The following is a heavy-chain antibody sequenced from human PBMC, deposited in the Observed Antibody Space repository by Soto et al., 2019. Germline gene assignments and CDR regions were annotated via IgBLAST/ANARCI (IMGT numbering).Heavy chain of an antibody. V-gene: IGHV3-23*01. CDR1: GFTFSSYS. J-gene: IGHJ4*02. Sequence: XGSLRLSCAASGFTFSSYSMSWVRQAPGKGLEWVSGISAGGSSTYYPDSVKGRFTISRDNSKNTLYLQMNSLRVEDTAVYYCADGGEWAFNFDDWAQGTLVTVSS. CDR3: ADGGEWAFNFDD. CDR2: ISAGGSST. D-gene: IGHD1-26*01.